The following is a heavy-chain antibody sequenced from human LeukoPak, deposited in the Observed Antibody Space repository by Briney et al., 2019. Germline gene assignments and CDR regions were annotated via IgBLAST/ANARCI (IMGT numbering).Heavy chain of an antibody. CDR2: ISGNGGRT. J-gene: IGHJ6*02. V-gene: IGHV3-23*01. Sequence: GGSLRLSCAASGFTFSSYAMSWVRQAPGKGLEWVSTISGNGGRTYYADSVKGRFTISRDNSKNTLYLQMNSLRAEDTAVYYCAATGTTEDYYYGMDVWGQGTTVTVSS. D-gene: IGHD1-7*01. CDR3: AATGTTEDYYYGMDV. CDR1: GFTFSSYA.